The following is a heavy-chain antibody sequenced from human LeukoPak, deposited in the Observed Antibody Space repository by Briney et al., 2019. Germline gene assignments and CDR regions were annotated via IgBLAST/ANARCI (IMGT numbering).Heavy chain of an antibody. Sequence: GESLKISCKGSGYSFTSYWIGWVRQMPGKGLEWMGIIYPGDSDTRYSPSFQGQVTISADKSISTAYLQWSSLKASDTAMYYCARLSMVVAATKIRYYYGMDVWGQGTTVTVSS. CDR1: GYSFTSYW. J-gene: IGHJ6*02. V-gene: IGHV5-51*01. D-gene: IGHD2-15*01. CDR2: IYPGDSDT. CDR3: ARLSMVVAATKIRYYYGMDV.